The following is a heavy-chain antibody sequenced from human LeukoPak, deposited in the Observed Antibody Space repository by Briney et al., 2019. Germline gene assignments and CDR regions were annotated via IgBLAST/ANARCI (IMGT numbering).Heavy chain of an antibody. D-gene: IGHD3-10*01. CDR3: ARSYYYGSGSYPAPFDY. J-gene: IGHJ4*02. CDR2: IIPIFGTA. Sequence: SVKVSCKASGGTLSSYAISWVRQAPGQGLEWMGGIIPIFGTANYAQKFQGRVTITADKSTSTAYMELSSLRSEDTAVYYCARSYYYGSGSYPAPFDYWGQGTLVTVSS. CDR1: GGTLSSYA. V-gene: IGHV1-69*06.